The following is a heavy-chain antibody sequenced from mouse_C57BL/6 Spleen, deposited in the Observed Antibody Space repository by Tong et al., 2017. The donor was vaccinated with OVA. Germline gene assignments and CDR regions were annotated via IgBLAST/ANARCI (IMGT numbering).Heavy chain of an antibody. CDR3: ARDYYGSRTAMDY. D-gene: IGHD1-1*01. J-gene: IGHJ4*01. CDR1: GYTFTSYD. Sequence: VQLQESGPELVKPGASVKLSCKASGYTFTSYDINWVKQRPGQGLEWIGNINPSNGGTNYNEKFKSKATLTVDKSSSTAYMQLSSLTSEDSAVYYCARDYYGSRTAMDYWGKGTSVTVSS. V-gene: IGHV1-53*01. CDR2: INPSNGGT.